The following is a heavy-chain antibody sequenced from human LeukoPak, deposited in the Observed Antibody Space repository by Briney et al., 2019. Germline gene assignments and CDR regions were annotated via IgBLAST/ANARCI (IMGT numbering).Heavy chain of an antibody. CDR2: IYYSGST. Sequence: SETLSLTCTVSGGSICSYYWSWIRQPPGKGLEWIGYIYYSGSTNYNPSLKSRVTISVDTSKNQFSLKLSSVTAADTAVYYCARGVGATLGSDYWGQGTLVTVSS. V-gene: IGHV4-59*01. J-gene: IGHJ4*02. CDR1: GGSICSYY. CDR3: ARGVGATLGSDY. D-gene: IGHD1-26*01.